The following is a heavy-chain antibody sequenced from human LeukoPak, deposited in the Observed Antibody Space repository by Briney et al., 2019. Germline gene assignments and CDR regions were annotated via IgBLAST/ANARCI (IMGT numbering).Heavy chain of an antibody. CDR2: IYYSGST. J-gene: IGHJ4*02. V-gene: IGHV4-30-4*01. CDR1: GGSISSGDYY. Sequence: SETLSLTCTVSGGSISSGDYYWSWIRQPPGKGLEWIGYIYYSGSTYYNPSLKSRVTISVDTSKNQFSLKLSSVTAADTAVYYCARAPYYYDSSGYPGIFDYWGQGTLVTVSS. CDR3: ARAPYYYDSSGYPGIFDY. D-gene: IGHD3-22*01.